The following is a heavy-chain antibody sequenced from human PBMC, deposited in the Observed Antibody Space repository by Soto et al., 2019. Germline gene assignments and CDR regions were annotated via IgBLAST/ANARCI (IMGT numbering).Heavy chain of an antibody. CDR3: GMARYDSRYLYYEMDV. D-gene: IGHD3-22*01. CDR1: GDTFSSST. Sequence: QVQLVQSGAEVKKPGSSVKVSCKASGDTFSSSTFSWVRQAPGQGLEWMGRVIPVLAIANSARKLEGRVTITADKSTSTVYMELSSLISEDTAMYYCGMARYDSRYLYYEMDVWGQGTTVTVSS. V-gene: IGHV1-69*02. J-gene: IGHJ6*02. CDR2: VIPVLAIA.